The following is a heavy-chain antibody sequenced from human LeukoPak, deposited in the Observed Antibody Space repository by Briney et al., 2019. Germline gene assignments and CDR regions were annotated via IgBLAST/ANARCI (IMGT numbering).Heavy chain of an antibody. CDR2: IYYSGST. CDR3: AREEVGATYFDY. Sequence: SETLSLTCTVSGGSISSYYRSWLRQPPGKGLEWIGYIYYSGSTNYNPSLKSRVTISVDTSKNQFSLKLSSVTAADTAVYYCAREEVGATYFDYWGQGTLVTVSS. D-gene: IGHD1-26*01. J-gene: IGHJ4*02. CDR1: GGSISSYY. V-gene: IGHV4-59*01.